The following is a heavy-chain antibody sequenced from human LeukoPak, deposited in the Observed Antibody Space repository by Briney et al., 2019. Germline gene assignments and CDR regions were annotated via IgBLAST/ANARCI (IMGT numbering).Heavy chain of an antibody. CDR3: AKGGGTYSDWYFDL. V-gene: IGHV3-9*03. Sequence: SLRLSSAASGFTFDDYAMHWVRQAPGKDVEWVSGISWNSGSIDYANSVKGRFTISRDNAENFLYLEMNSLRAEDMALYYCAKGGGTYSDWYFDLWGRGTLVSVSS. J-gene: IGHJ2*01. CDR1: GFTFDDYA. D-gene: IGHD1-26*01. CDR2: ISWNSGSI.